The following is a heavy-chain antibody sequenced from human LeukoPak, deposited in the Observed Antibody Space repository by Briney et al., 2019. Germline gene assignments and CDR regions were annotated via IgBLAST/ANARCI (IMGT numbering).Heavy chain of an antibody. CDR3: TKGLSVMVFGVAPPHQ. Sequence: GGSLRLSCAASGFTFNSFAMHWVRQAPGKGLEWVSYISSSGSTIYYADSVKGRFTISRDNSKDTLYLQMSSLRVEDTAVYYCTKGLSVMVFGVAPPHQWGQGTRVTVSS. CDR2: ISSSGSTI. J-gene: IGHJ1*01. V-gene: IGHV3-48*01. D-gene: IGHD3/OR15-3a*01. CDR1: GFTFNSFA.